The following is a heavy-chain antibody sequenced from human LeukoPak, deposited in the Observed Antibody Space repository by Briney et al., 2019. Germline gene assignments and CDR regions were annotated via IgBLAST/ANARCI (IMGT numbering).Heavy chain of an antibody. Sequence: ASVKVSCKASGYTFTGYYMHWVRQAPGQGLEWMGWINPNSGGTNYAQKFQGRVTMTRDTSISTAYMELSRLRSDDTAVYYCARSSKPPVPAAIKGGDYYYMDVWGKGTTVTVSS. D-gene: IGHD2-2*02. CDR1: GYTFTGYY. J-gene: IGHJ6*03. CDR2: INPNSGGT. CDR3: ARSSKPPVPAAIKGGDYYYMDV. V-gene: IGHV1-2*02.